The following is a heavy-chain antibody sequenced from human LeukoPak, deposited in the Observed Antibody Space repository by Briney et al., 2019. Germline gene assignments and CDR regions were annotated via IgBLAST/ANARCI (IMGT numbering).Heavy chain of an antibody. J-gene: IGHJ4*02. D-gene: IGHD1-26*01. Sequence: ASVKVSCKASGYTFTGYYMHWVRQAPGQGLEWMGWINPNSGGTNYAQKFQGRVTMTRDTPISTAYMELNRLRSDDTAVYYCARGRSYSGSPFAYWGQGTLVTVSS. V-gene: IGHV1-2*02. CDR2: INPNSGGT. CDR3: ARGRSYSGSPFAY. CDR1: GYTFTGYY.